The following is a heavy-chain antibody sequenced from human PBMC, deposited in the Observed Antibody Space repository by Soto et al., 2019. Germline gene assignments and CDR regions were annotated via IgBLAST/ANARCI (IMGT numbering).Heavy chain of an antibody. V-gene: IGHV3-23*01. J-gene: IGHJ5*02. CDR3: AKNGRVVPAAINWFDP. D-gene: IGHD2-2*01. Sequence: PGGSLRLSCAPSGFTFSSYARNWVRQAAGKGLEWVSALRGSGGSTYYADSAKGRFTISRDNSHNTLYLQMNSLRAEDTAVYYCAKNGRVVPAAINWFDPWGQGTLVTVSS. CDR1: GFTFSSYA. CDR2: LRGSGGST.